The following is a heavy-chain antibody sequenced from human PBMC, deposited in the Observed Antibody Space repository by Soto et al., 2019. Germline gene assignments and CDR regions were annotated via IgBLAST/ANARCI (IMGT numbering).Heavy chain of an antibody. CDR2: ISSSGGST. D-gene: IGHD7-27*01. V-gene: IGHV3-23*01. J-gene: IGHJ4*02. CDR3: AKGWGDY. Sequence: EVQLLESGGGLVQPGGSLRLSCAASGFTFSSYTMSWVRQDPGKGLEWVSGISSSGGSTVYADSVKGRFTISRDKFKNTLYLQMNSLRAEDTAVYYCAKGWGDYWGQGTPVTVSS. CDR1: GFTFSSYT.